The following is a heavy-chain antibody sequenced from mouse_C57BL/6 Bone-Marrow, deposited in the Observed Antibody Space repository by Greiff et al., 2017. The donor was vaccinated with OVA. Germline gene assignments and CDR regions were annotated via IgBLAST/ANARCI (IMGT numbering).Heavy chain of an antibody. CDR2: ISSGSSTI. Sequence: EVKLVESGGGLVKPGGSLKLSCAASGFTFSDYGMHWVRQAPEKGLEWVAYISSGSSTIYYADTVKGRFTISRDNAKNTLFLQMTSLRSEDTAMYYCARGGYGSSFPYYFDYWGQGTTLTVSS. J-gene: IGHJ2*01. CDR3: ARGGYGSSFPYYFDY. D-gene: IGHD1-1*01. V-gene: IGHV5-17*01. CDR1: GFTFSDYG.